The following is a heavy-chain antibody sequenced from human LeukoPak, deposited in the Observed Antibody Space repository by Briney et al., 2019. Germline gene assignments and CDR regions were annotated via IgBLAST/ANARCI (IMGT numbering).Heavy chain of an antibody. D-gene: IGHD3-9*01. V-gene: IGHV3-21*01. Sequence: GGSLRLSCAASGFTFSSYSMNWVRQAPGKGLEWVSSISSSSSYIYYADSVKGRFTISRDNAKNSLYLQMNSLRAEDTAVYYCARLPPFAYYDILTGYYPKANDAFDIWGQGTMVTVSS. CDR2: ISSSSSYI. CDR1: GFTFSSYS. CDR3: ARLPPFAYYDILTGYYPKANDAFDI. J-gene: IGHJ3*02.